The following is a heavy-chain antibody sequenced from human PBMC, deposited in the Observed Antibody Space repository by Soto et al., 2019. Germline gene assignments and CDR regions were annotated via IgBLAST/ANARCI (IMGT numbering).Heavy chain of an antibody. D-gene: IGHD3-22*01. Sequence: GGSLRLSCAAFGFTFSTYSMNWVRRAPGKGLEWVSYISSSSSTIFYTDSVKGRFTVSRDNAKNSLYLQMNSLRAEDTAVYYCERPTYYYDSSGPPAYWGQGTLVTVSS. CDR2: ISSSSSTI. V-gene: IGHV3-48*01. CDR1: GFTFSTYS. CDR3: ERPTYYYDSSGPPAY. J-gene: IGHJ4*02.